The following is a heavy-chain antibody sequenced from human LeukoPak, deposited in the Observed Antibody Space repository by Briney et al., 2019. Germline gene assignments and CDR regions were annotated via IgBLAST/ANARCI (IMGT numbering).Heavy chain of an antibody. V-gene: IGHV3-30*04. D-gene: IGHD5-12*01. CDR1: GFTFSSYA. Sequence: GGSLRLSCAASGFTFSSYAMHWVRQAPGKGLEWVAVISYDGSNKYYADSVKGRFTISRDNSKNTLYLQMNSLRAEDTAVYYCARGLFSGGYGPPRYYYYYYYMDVWGKGTTVTVSS. CDR2: ISYDGSNK. CDR3: ARGLFSGGYGPPRYYYYYYYMDV. J-gene: IGHJ6*03.